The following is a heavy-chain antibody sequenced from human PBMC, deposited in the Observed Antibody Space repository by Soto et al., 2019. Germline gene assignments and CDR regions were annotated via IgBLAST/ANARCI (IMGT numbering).Heavy chain of an antibody. CDR2: IYYSGST. CDR3: ARRGYCSSTSCYRYYYYMDV. V-gene: IGHV4-59*08. D-gene: IGHD2-2*01. Sequence: SETLSLTCTVSGGSISSYYWSWIRQPPGKGLEWIGYIYYSGSTNYNPSLKSRVTISVDTSKNQFSLKLSSVTAADTAVYYCARRGYCSSTSCYRYYYYMDVWGKGTTVTVSS. J-gene: IGHJ6*03. CDR1: GGSISSYY.